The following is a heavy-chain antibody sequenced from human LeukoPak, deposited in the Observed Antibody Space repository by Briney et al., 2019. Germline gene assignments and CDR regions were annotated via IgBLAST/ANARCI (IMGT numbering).Heavy chain of an antibody. Sequence: PSETLSLTCTVSGGSLSSSSYYWGWIRQPPGKGLEWIGSIYYSGSTYYNPALKSRVTISVDTSKNQFSLKLSSVTAADTAVYYCAREGVGAVLGLDYWGQGTLVTVSS. J-gene: IGHJ4*02. V-gene: IGHV4-39*07. CDR1: GGSLSSSSYY. CDR3: AREGVGAVLGLDY. CDR2: IYYSGST. D-gene: IGHD1-26*01.